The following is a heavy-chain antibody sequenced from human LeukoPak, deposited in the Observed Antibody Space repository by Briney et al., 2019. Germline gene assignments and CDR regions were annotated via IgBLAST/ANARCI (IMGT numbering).Heavy chain of an antibody. CDR2: INAEGGYT. V-gene: IGHV3-74*01. D-gene: IGHD3-16*02. CDR1: GFTFSSYN. J-gene: IGHJ4*02. CDR3: TRDLNFVQGDY. Sequence: PGGSLRLSCAASGFTFSSYNMHWVRQAPGKGLVWVSRINAEGGYTHYADSVKGRYSISRDNAKNILYLQMNSLRVEDTAVYYCTRDLNFVQGDYWGQGTLVTVSS.